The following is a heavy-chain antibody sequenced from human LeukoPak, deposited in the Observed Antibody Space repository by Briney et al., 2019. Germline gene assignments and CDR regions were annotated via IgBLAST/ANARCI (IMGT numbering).Heavy chain of an antibody. D-gene: IGHD3-16*01. CDR2: ISSSSSYI. CDR3: ARVRAGSWGFDY. V-gene: IGHV3-21*01. Sequence: PGRSLRLSCAASGFTFSSYSMNWVRQAPGKGLEWVSSISSSSSYIYYADSVKGRFTISRDNAKNSLYLQMNSLRAEDTAVYYCARVRAGSWGFDYWGRGTLVTVSS. CDR1: GFTFSSYS. J-gene: IGHJ4*02.